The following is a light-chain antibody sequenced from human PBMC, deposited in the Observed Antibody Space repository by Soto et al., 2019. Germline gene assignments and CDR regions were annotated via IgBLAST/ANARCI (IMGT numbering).Light chain of an antibody. Sequence: QSALTQPPSASGSLGQSVTFSCTGTNNDIGAYDYVSWFQQHPGTAPHLIIYEVNKRPAGVPDRFSGSKSGNTASLTVSGLQAEDEAAFHCASYAGSNTWIFGGGTKVTVL. J-gene: IGLJ2*01. CDR1: NNDIGAYDY. CDR2: EVN. V-gene: IGLV2-8*01. CDR3: ASYAGSNTWI.